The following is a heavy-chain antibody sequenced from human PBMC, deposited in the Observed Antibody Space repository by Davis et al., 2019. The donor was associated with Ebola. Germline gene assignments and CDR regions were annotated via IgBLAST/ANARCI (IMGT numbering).Heavy chain of an antibody. CDR1: GYTFTNYY. Sequence: AASVKVSCKASGYTFTNYYMHWVRQAPGQGLEWVGRINSNTGGTSYAGKFQGRVTMTRDTSISTVYLELNRLTSDDTAVYYCARPYFYDSGGCNYWGQGTLVTVSS. D-gene: IGHD3-22*01. CDR3: ARPYFYDSGGCNY. CDR2: INSNTGGT. V-gene: IGHV1-2*06. J-gene: IGHJ4*02.